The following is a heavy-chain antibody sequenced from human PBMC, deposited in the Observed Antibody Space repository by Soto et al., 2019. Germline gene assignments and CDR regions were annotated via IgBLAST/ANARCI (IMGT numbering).Heavy chain of an antibody. CDR3: SRECAGYSSGWYQRGGFDY. D-gene: IGHD6-19*01. V-gene: IGHV3-33*01. J-gene: IGHJ4*02. CDR2: IGYDASNK. Sequence: QVQLVESGGGVVQPGRSLRLSCAASGFTFSSYGMHWVRQAPGKGLEWVAVIGYDASNKYYADSVKGRFTISRDNSKNPLYLQMTGLRAADTAVYYWSRECAGYSSGWYQRGGFDYWGQGTLVTVSS. CDR1: GFTFSSYG.